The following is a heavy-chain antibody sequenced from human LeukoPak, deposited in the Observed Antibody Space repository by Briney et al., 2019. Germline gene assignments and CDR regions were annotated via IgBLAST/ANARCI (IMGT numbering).Heavy chain of an antibody. V-gene: IGHV4-61*02. CDR2: IYTSGST. CDR3: AREWVTSGSYRRFDY. J-gene: IGHJ4*02. Sequence: SQTLSLTCTVSGGSIGSGSYYWSWIRQPAGKGLEWIGRIYTSGSTNYNPSLKSRVTISVDTSKNQFSLKLSSVTAADTAVYYCAREWVTSGSYRRFDYWGQGTLVTVSS. D-gene: IGHD1-26*01. CDR1: GGSIGSGSYY.